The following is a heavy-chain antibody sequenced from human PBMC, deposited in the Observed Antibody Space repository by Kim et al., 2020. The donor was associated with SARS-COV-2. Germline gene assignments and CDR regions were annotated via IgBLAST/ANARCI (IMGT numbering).Heavy chain of an antibody. V-gene: IGHV4-30-2*04. CDR3: ARRKWGSGDNWFDP. Sequence: NPSLKRRVTISVDTSKNQFSLKLGSVTAADTAVYYCARRKWGSGDNWFDPWGQGTLVTVSS. D-gene: IGHD3-10*01. J-gene: IGHJ5*02.